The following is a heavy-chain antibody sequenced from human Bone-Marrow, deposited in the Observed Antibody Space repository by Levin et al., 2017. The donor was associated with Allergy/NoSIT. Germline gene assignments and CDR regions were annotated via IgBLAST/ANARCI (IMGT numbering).Heavy chain of an antibody. D-gene: IGHD2-15*01. V-gene: IGHV3-23*01. J-gene: IGHJ5*02. CDR2: ISGSGGST. CDR1: GFTFSSYA. CDR3: AKDVRYCSGGSCPNWFDP. Sequence: GGSLRLSCAASGFTFSSYAMSWVRQAPGKGLEWVSAISGSGGSTYYADSVKGRFTISRDNSKNTLYLQMNSLRAEDTAVYYCAKDVRYCSGGSCPNWFDPWGQGTLVTVSS.